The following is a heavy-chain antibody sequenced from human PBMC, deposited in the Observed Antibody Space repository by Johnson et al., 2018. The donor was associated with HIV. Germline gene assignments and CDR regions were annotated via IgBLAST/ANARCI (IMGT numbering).Heavy chain of an antibody. J-gene: IGHJ3*02. D-gene: IGHD1-26*01. CDR1: GFTFSSYW. CDR3: AKGMWGHDAFDI. Sequence: MLLVESGGGLVQPGGSLRLSCAASGFTFSSYWMSWVRQAPGKGLEWVANIKQDGSEKYYVGSVKGRFTISRDNAKNSLYLQMNSLRAEDTAVYYCAKGMWGHDAFDIWGQGTMVTVSS. V-gene: IGHV3-7*04. CDR2: IKQDGSEK.